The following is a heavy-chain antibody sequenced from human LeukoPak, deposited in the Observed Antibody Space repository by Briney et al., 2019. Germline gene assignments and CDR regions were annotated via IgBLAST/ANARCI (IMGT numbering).Heavy chain of an antibody. CDR3: ARDFQRLGCYAFDF. D-gene: IGHD6-25*01. CDR2: AYHTGST. V-gene: IGHV4-59*11. Sequence: SETLSLTCTVSGVSISSHYWSWIRQPPGKGLEWVGYAYHTGSTSSNPSLKSRATMSVDTSKNQFSLRLTSLTAADTAVYYCARDFQRLGCYAFDFWGQGTMVTVSS. CDR1: GVSISSHY. J-gene: IGHJ3*01.